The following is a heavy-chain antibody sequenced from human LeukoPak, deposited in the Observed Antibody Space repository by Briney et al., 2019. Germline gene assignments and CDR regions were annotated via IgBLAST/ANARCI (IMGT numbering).Heavy chain of an antibody. D-gene: IGHD1-26*01. Sequence: SGTLSLTCTVSGGSIGNTNWWSWVRQPPGKGLGWIGEIFHSGNTNYNPSLKSRVTVSIDKSKTRFSLRVTSLTAADTAIYYCARAVGAWAAFDIWGQGTMVTVSS. CDR2: IFHSGNT. J-gene: IGHJ3*02. CDR3: ARAVGAWAAFDI. V-gene: IGHV4-4*02. CDR1: GGSIGNTNW.